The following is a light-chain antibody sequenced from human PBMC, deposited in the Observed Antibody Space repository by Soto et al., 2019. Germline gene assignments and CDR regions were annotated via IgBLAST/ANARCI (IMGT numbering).Light chain of an antibody. V-gene: IGKV1-39*01. Sequence: DIQMTQSPSSLSASVGYRVTITCRASQSISTYLHWYQQKPGKAPNLLIYAASTLQSGVPSRFSGSGSGTDFSLTISRLEPEDSAVYYCQQYGSSLLTFGGGTTVDIK. J-gene: IGKJ4*01. CDR3: QQYGSSLLT. CDR2: AAS. CDR1: QSISTY.